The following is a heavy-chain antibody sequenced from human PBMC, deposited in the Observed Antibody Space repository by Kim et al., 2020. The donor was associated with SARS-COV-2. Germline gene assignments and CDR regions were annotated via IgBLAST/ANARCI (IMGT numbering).Heavy chain of an antibody. J-gene: IGHJ6*02. CDR1: GFTFSSYW. Sequence: GGSLRLSCAASGFTFSSYWMSWVRQAPGKGLEWVANIKQDGSEKYYVDAVKGRFTISRDNAKNSLYLQMNSLRAEDTAVYYCARDRIPAARGWYYGMDVWGQGTAVTVSS. CDR3: ARDRIPAARGWYYGMDV. CDR2: IKQDGSEK. D-gene: IGHD6-6*01. V-gene: IGHV3-7*05.